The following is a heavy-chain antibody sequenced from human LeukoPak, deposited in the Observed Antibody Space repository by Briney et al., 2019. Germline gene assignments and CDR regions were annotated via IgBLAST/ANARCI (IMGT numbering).Heavy chain of an antibody. CDR3: AREGSDILSY. Sequence: ASVKVSCKASGGTFSSYAISWVRQAPGQGPEWMGGIIPIFGTANYAQEFQGRVTITADESTSTAYMELSSLRSEDTAVYYCAREGSDILSYWGQGTLLTVSS. CDR2: IIPIFGTA. CDR1: GGTFSSYA. D-gene: IGHD3-9*01. V-gene: IGHV1-69*13. J-gene: IGHJ4*02.